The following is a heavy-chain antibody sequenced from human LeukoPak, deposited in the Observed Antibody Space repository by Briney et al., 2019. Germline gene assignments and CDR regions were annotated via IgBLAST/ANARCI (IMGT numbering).Heavy chain of an antibody. CDR2: IKQDGSEK. J-gene: IGHJ3*02. D-gene: IGHD1-14*01. CDR3: ARDVLAAGATGTFDI. Sequence: GGSLRLSCAASTFTFSNYWMSWVRQAPGKGLEWVANIKQDGSEKYYMDSVKGRFTISRDNAKTSLYLQMDSLRAEDTAVYYCARDVLAAGATGTFDIWGQGTMVTVSS. V-gene: IGHV3-7*03. CDR1: TFTFSNYW.